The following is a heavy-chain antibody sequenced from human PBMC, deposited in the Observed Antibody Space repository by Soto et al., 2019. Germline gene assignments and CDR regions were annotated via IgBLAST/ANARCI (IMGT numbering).Heavy chain of an antibody. D-gene: IGHD5-18*01. CDR2: ISYDGSNK. Sequence: PGGSLGLSCAASAFTFSNHAMHWVRQAPGKGLELVAIISYDGSNKYYADSVKGRFTISRDNSKNTLNLQMNSLRPEDTAVYYCASPWASTTMVHSSFDYWGQGTPVTVSS. CDR1: AFTFSNHA. J-gene: IGHJ4*02. CDR3: ASPWASTTMVHSSFDY. V-gene: IGHV3-30-3*01.